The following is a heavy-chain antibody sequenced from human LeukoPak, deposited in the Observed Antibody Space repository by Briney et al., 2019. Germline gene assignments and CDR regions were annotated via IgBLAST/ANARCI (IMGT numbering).Heavy chain of an antibody. D-gene: IGHD5-24*01. V-gene: IGHV1-69*05. Sequence: SVKVSCKASGGTYSSYAISWVRQAPGQGLEWMEGIVPIFGTANYAQKLQGRVTITKDESTSTAYMELSSLRSVDTAEYYGARRREGLNRRAAFDIWGQGTMVTVSS. J-gene: IGHJ3*02. CDR2: IVPIFGTA. CDR1: GGTYSSYA. CDR3: ARRREGLNRRAAFDI.